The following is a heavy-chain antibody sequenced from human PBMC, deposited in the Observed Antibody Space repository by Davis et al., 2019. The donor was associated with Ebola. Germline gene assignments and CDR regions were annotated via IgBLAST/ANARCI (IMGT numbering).Heavy chain of an antibody. V-gene: IGHV3-53*04. Sequence: GESLKISCAASGFTVSSNYMSWVRQAPGKGLEWVSVIYSGGSTYYADSVKGRFTISRHNSKNTLYLQMNSLRAEDTAVYYCARGLQTGFDPWGQGTLVTVSS. CDR2: IYSGGST. J-gene: IGHJ5*02. CDR1: GFTVSSNY. CDR3: ARGLQTGFDP.